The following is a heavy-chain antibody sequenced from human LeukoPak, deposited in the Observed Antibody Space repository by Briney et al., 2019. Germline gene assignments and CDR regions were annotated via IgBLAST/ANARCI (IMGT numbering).Heavy chain of an antibody. CDR1: GYSISSGSYY. V-gene: IGHV4-61*02. Sequence: SETLSLTCTVSGYSISSGSYYWSWIRQPAGKGLEWIGRIYTSGSTNYNPSLKSRVTISVDTSKNQFSLKLSSVTAADTAVYYCARSPGQSLRSAWFDPWGQGTLVTVSS. CDR2: IYTSGST. J-gene: IGHJ5*02. CDR3: ARSPGQSLRSAWFDP. D-gene: IGHD3-10*02.